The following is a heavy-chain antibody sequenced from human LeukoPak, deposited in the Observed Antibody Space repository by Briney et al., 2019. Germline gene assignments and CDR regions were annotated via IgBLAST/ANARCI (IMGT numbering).Heavy chain of an antibody. CDR3: ARRRIAAAGTGFDY. CDR1: GFTFSSYS. CDR2: ISSSSSTI. Sequence: GGSLRLSCAASGFTFSSYSMNWVRQAPGKGLEWVSYISSSSSTIYYADSVKGRFTISRDNAKNSLYLQMNSLRAEDTAVYYCARRRIAAAGTGFDYWGQETLVTVSS. J-gene: IGHJ4*02. V-gene: IGHV3-48*04. D-gene: IGHD6-13*01.